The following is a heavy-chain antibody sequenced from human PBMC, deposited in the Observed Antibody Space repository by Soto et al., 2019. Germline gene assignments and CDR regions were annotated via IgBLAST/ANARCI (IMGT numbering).Heavy chain of an antibody. CDR2: LDSGGSST. CDR1: GFTFSSYW. D-gene: IGHD3-10*01. CDR3: ARWFTYRNFDDFHY. V-gene: IGHV3-74*01. J-gene: IGHJ4*02. Sequence: EVQLVESGGGLVQTGGSLRLSCAASGFTFSSYWMYWFRQAPRKGLVWVSGLDSGGSSTAYADSVKGRFTISRDNAKNTLYLQMNGLIAEDTAVSYCARWFTYRNFDDFHYWGEGTQVPVCS.